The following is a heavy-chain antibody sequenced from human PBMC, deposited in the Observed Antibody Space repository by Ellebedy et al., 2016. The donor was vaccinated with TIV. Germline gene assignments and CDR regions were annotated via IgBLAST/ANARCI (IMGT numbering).Heavy chain of an antibody. CDR3: ARPGIAVAGTPNFDY. CDR1: GGSVSSGSYY. V-gene: IGHV4-61*01. D-gene: IGHD6-19*01. Sequence: SETLSLXXTVSGGSVSSGSYYWSWIRQPPGKGLEWIGYIYYGGSTNYNPSLKSRVTISVDTSKNQFSLKLSSVTAADTAVYYCARPGIAVAGTPNFDYWGQGTLVTVSS. J-gene: IGHJ4*02. CDR2: IYYGGST.